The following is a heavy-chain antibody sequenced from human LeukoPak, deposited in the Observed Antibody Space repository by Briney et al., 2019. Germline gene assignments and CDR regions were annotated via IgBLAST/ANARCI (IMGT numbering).Heavy chain of an antibody. Sequence: SETLSLTCAVYGGSFSGYYWSWIRQPPGKGLEWIGEINHSGSTNYNPSLESRVIISVDTSKNQFSPKLSSVTAADTAVYYCARRPIAAKGTWFDPWGQGTLVTVSS. CDR1: GGSFSGYY. CDR3: ARRPIAAKGTWFDP. D-gene: IGHD6-25*01. V-gene: IGHV4-34*01. J-gene: IGHJ5*02. CDR2: INHSGST.